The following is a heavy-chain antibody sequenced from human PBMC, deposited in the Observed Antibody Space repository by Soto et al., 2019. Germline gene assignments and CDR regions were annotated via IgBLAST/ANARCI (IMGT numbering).Heavy chain of an antibody. CDR3: AREGGSETLQPSYNWFDT. Sequence: GASVKDSCKASGYTFTDYHIHWVRQAPGQGLEFMGWINANNGGAGSAQQFQGRVTVTRDTSITTVYMELSSLRSDDTAVYYCAREGGSETLQPSYNWFDTWGQGTLVTVSS. CDR1: GYTFTDYH. V-gene: IGHV1-2*02. J-gene: IGHJ5*02. D-gene: IGHD6-25*01. CDR2: INANNGGA.